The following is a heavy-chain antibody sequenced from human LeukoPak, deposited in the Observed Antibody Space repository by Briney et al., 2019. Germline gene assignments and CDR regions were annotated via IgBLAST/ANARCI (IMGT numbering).Heavy chain of an antibody. CDR2: ISAYNGNT. V-gene: IGHV1-18*01. CDR3: ASDGGTIIPGNWFDP. J-gene: IGHJ5*02. CDR1: GYTFTRYG. Sequence: ASVKVSCKASGYTFTRYGISWVRQAPGQGLEWMGWISAYNGNTNYAQKLQGRVTMTTDTSTSTAYMELRSLRSDDTAVYYCASDGGTIIPGNWFDPWGQGTLVPVSS. D-gene: IGHD1-1*01.